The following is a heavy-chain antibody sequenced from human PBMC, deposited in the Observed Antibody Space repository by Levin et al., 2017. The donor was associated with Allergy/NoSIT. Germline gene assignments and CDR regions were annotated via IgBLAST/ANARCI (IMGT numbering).Heavy chain of an antibody. CDR2: ISGSGGST. CDR3: ATVGGIAVAGMGDYFDY. V-gene: IGHV3-23*01. D-gene: IGHD6-19*01. CDR1: GFTFSSYA. Sequence: PGGSLRLSCAASGFTFSSYAMSWVRQAPGKGLEWVSAISGSGGSTYYADSVKGRFTISRDNSKNTLYLQMNSLRAEDTAVYYCATVGGIAVAGMGDYFDYWGQGTLVTVSS. J-gene: IGHJ4*02.